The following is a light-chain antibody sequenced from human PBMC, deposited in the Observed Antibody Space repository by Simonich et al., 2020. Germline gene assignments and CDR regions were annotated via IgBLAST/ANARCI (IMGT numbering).Light chain of an antibody. V-gene: IGKV3-15*01. Sequence: EIVMTQSPATLSVSPGERATLPCRASPSVSSNLAWYQHKPGQAPRLLIYGASTRATGIPARFSGSGSGTEFTLTISSLQSEDFAVYYCQQYNNLPPLTFGGGTKVEIK. J-gene: IGKJ4*01. CDR3: QQYNNLPPLT. CDR1: PSVSSN. CDR2: GAS.